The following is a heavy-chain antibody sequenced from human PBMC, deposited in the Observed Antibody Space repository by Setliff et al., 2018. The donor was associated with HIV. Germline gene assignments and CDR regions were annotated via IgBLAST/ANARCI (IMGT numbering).Heavy chain of an antibody. CDR2: IHSSGSS. V-gene: IGHV4-4*09. CDR1: GGSISSYY. J-gene: IGHJ3*01. D-gene: IGHD4-17*01. CDR3: ARVQMAYAAFDV. Sequence: PSETLSLTCTVSGGSISSYYWSWIRQPPGKGLEWIGNIHSSGSSDNNPSLKSRVTLSVDTSKHQFSLKLSSVTAADTAVYYCARVQMAYAAFDVWGQGTMVTVSS.